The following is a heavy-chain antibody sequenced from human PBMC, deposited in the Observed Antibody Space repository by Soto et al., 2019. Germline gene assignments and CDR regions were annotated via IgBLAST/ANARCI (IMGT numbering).Heavy chain of an antibody. CDR2: VSYSGNT. D-gene: IGHD7-27*01. CDR1: GGSFSSSSYF. V-gene: IGHV4-39*01. J-gene: IGHJ4*02. Sequence: SETLSLTCTVSGGSFSSSSYFWGWIRQPPGKGLEWIASVSYSGNTYYNPSLNSRVTISVHTSTNQFSLKLNSVTAADTALYYCARIPWGLRGYFDYWGQGTLVTVSS. CDR3: ARIPWGLRGYFDY.